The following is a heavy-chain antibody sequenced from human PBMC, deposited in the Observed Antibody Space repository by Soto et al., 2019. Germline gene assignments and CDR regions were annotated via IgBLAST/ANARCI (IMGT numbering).Heavy chain of an antibody. CDR3: AREGNERHFFFDS. Sequence: QLQESGPGLVKPSETLSLTCNVSGRSMISYYWSWIRHPAGKGLEWIGRVYTGGNTNYNPSLKSRVTMSVDTSKSQFSLKLAAVTAADTAVYYCAREGNERHFFFDSRGHGTLFTVSS. V-gene: IGHV4-4*07. J-gene: IGHJ4*01. D-gene: IGHD1-1*01. CDR2: VYTGGNT. CDR1: GRSMISYY.